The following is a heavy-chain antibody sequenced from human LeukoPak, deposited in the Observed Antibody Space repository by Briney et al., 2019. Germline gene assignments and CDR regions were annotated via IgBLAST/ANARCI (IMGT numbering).Heavy chain of an antibody. D-gene: IGHD3-9*01. CDR3: ARLIRYFDWLDAFDI. CDR1: GYTFTSYG. Sequence: ASVKVSCKASGYTFTSYGISWVRQAPGQGLEWMGWISAYNGNTNYAQKLQGRVTMTTDTSTSTAYMELRSLRSDDTAVYYCARLIRYFDWLDAFDIWGQGTMVTVSS. V-gene: IGHV1-18*01. CDR2: ISAYNGNT. J-gene: IGHJ3*02.